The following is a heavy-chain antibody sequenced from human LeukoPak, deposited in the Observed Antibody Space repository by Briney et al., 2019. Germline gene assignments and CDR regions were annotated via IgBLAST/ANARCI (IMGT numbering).Heavy chain of an antibody. CDR2: ISSSSSYM. CDR1: GFTFSSYS. CDR3: ARDRLRIAAAATY. D-gene: IGHD6-13*01. Sequence: PGGSLRLSCAASGFTFSSYSMNWVRQAPGKGLEWVSSISSSSSYMYYADSVKGRFTISRDNAKNSLYLQMNSLRAEDTAVYYCARDRLRIAAAATYWGQGTLVTVSS. J-gene: IGHJ4*02. V-gene: IGHV3-21*01.